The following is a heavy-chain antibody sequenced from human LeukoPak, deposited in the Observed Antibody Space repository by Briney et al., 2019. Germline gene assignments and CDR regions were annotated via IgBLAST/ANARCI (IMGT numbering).Heavy chain of an antibody. V-gene: IGHV3-21*01. Sequence: GGSLRLSXAASGFTFSSYSMNWVRQAPGKGLEWVSSISSSSSYIYYADSVKGRFTISRDNAKNSLYLQMNSLRAEDTAVYYCARTFVVVTAEDAFDIWGQGTMVTVSS. CDR1: GFTFSSYS. J-gene: IGHJ3*02. CDR2: ISSSSSYI. D-gene: IGHD2-21*02. CDR3: ARTFVVVTAEDAFDI.